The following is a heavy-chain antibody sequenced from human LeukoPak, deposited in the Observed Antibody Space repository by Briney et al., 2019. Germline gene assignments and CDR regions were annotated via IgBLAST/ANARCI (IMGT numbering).Heavy chain of an antibody. CDR3: ARDRLAGGVDY. J-gene: IGHJ4*02. CDR2: IYHSGST. D-gene: IGHD3-9*01. Sequence: SETLSLTCAVYGGSFSGYYWSWIRQPPGKGLEWIGYIYHSGSTYYNPSLKSRVTISVDRSKNQFSLKLSSVTAADTAVYYCARDRLAGGVDYWGQGTLVTVSS. CDR1: GGSFSGYY. V-gene: IGHV4-34*01.